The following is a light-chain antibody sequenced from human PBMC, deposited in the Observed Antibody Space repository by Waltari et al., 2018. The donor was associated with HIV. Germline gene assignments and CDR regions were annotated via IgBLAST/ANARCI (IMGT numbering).Light chain of an antibody. J-gene: IGLJ3*02. CDR3: VLYMGSGISV. CDR1: SGSVSTSYY. Sequence: QTVVTQEPSFSVSPGGTVTLTCGLSSGSVSTSYYPSWYQQTPGQAPRTPIYSTNTRSSGVPDRVSGSILGNKAALTITGAQADDESDYYCVLYMGSGISVFGGGTKLTVL. CDR2: STN. V-gene: IGLV8-61*01.